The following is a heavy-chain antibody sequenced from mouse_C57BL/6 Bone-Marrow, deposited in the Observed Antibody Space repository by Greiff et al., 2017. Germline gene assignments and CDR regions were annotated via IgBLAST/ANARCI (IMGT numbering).Heavy chain of an antibody. Sequence: VQLQQSGGGLVKPGGSLKLSCAASGFTFSSYAMSWVRQTPEKRLEWVATISDGGSYTYYPDNVKGRFTISRDNAKNNLYLQMSQLKSEDTAMYYCAREHYCSRTDVWGTRTTVPVSS. CDR1: GFTFSSYA. D-gene: IGHD1-1*01. CDR3: AREHYCSRTDV. J-gene: IGHJ1*03. V-gene: IGHV5-4*01. CDR2: ISDGGSYT.